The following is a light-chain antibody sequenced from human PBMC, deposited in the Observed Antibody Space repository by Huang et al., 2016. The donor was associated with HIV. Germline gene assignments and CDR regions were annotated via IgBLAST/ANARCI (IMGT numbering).Light chain of an antibody. CDR1: QTVSNNF. J-gene: IGKJ1*01. Sequence: EIVLTQSPGTLSLSPGERATFSCGASQTVSNNFLAWYQHKPGQAPRLLIYAASSRATGIPDRFSGSGSRRDFNLTISRLEPEDFAVYYCHQYGTSVGTFGPGTKVDVK. CDR2: AAS. V-gene: IGKV3-20*01. CDR3: HQYGTSVGT.